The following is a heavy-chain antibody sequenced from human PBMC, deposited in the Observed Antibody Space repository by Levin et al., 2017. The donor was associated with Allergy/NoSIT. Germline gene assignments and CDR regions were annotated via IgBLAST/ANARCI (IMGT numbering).Heavy chain of an antibody. J-gene: IGHJ6*02. CDR2: IYDSANT. CDR3: AKTDDLKINGLDI. Sequence: KASETLSLTCIVSGYSINSGFYWGWIRQPPGKGLEWIATIYDSANTYYNPSLKSRITISLDRSQNQFSLNLSSVTAADTAVYYCAKTDDLKINGLDIWGQGTTVTVSS. D-gene: IGHD1-1*01. CDR1: GYSINSGFY. V-gene: IGHV4-38-2*02.